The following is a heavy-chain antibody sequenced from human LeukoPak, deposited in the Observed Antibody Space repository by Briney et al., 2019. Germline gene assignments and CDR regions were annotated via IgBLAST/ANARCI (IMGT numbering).Heavy chain of an antibody. CDR3: ARTPITMVRGVIIFDY. CDR2: IYYSGST. CDR1: GGSLSSGGYY. D-gene: IGHD3-10*01. Sequence: PSETLSLTCTVSGGSLSSGGYYWSWLRQHPGRGLEWIGYIYYSGSTYYNPSLKSRVTISVDTSKNQFSLKLSSVTAADTAVYYCARTPITMVRGVIIFDYWGQGTLVTVSS. V-gene: IGHV4-31*03. J-gene: IGHJ4*02.